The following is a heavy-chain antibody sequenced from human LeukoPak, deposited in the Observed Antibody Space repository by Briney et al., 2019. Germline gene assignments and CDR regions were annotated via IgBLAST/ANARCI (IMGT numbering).Heavy chain of an antibody. J-gene: IGHJ4*02. Sequence: GGSLRLSCAASGFTFSSYGMHWVRQAPGKGLEWVAFIRYDGSNKYYADSVKGRFTISRDNSKNTLYLQMNSLRAEDTAVYYCAKDQRLYGSYYYYFDYWGQGTLVTVSS. CDR1: GFTFSSYG. CDR3: AKDQRLYGSYYYYFDY. CDR2: IRYDGSNK. D-gene: IGHD1-26*01. V-gene: IGHV3-30*02.